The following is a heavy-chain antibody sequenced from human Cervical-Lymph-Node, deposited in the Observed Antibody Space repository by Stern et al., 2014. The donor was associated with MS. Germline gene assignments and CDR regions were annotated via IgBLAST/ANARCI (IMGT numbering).Heavy chain of an antibody. J-gene: IGHJ4*02. CDR3: ARGREGAVVRYFDY. CDR2: ISDNGIRQ. Sequence: EVQLEESGGALVQPGGSLRLSCEASGFSFSSHAMHWVRQAPGKGLACISSISDNGIRQLYADSVTGRFTISRYNSKNALFLQLGSLRPEDMAVYYCARGREGAVVRYFDYWGQGTLVTVSS. CDR1: GFSFSSHA. V-gene: IGHV3-64*07. D-gene: IGHD1-26*01.